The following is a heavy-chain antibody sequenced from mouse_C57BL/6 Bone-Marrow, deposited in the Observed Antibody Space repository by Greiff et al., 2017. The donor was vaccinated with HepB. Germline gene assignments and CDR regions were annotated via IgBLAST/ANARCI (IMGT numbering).Heavy chain of an antibody. CDR3: TTVVARDYYAMDY. CDR1: GFNIKDYY. J-gene: IGHJ4*01. D-gene: IGHD1-1*01. V-gene: IGHV14-4*01. Sequence: EVQLQQSGAELVRPGASVKLSCTASGFNIKDYYMHWVKQRPEQGLEWIGWIDPENGDTEYASKFQGKATITADTSSNTAYLQLSSLTSEDTAVYYCTTVVARDYYAMDYWGQGTSVTVSS. CDR2: IDPENGDT.